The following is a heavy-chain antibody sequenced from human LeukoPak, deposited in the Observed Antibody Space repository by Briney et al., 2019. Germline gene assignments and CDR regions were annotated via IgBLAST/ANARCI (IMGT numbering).Heavy chain of an antibody. CDR1: GFTFNIYS. Sequence: GGSLRLSCAASGFTFNIYSMSWVRQAPGKGLEWVSSISSSGDFTVYAGSVKGRFPISRDNSKNTLYLQRNSLRAEDTAIYYCAKDRPNYYESNGHYYRRDGDYWGQGTLVTVSS. J-gene: IGHJ4*02. CDR3: AKDRPNYYESNGHYYRRDGDY. V-gene: IGHV3-23*01. CDR2: ISSSGDFT. D-gene: IGHD3-22*01.